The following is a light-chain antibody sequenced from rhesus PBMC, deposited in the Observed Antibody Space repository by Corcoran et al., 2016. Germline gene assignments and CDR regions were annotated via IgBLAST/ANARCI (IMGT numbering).Light chain of an antibody. Sequence: DIQMTQSPSSLSASVGDTVTITCQASQGIRKKSAWYQQKPGKAPKLLIDDASTLQSGGPSRFSGSGSGTDFTLTIRRLQPEDFATYYWQRHHSYPLTFGGGTKVELK. CDR3: QRHHSYPLT. CDR2: DAS. J-gene: IGKJ4*01. CDR1: QGIRKK. V-gene: IGKV1-33*02.